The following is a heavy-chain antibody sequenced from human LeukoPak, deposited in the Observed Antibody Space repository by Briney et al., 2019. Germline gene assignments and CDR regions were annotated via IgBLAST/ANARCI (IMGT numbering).Heavy chain of an antibody. CDR1: GGSFSGYY. CDR2: INHSGST. CDR3: AIAHCSSTSCYNYYYYYGMDV. J-gene: IGHJ6*02. Sequence: SETLSLTCAVYGGSFSGYYWSWIRQPPGKGLEWLGEINHSGSTNYNPSLKSRVTISVDTSKNQFSLKLSSVTAADTAVYYCAIAHCSSTSCYNYYYYYGMDVWGQGTTVTVSS. D-gene: IGHD2-2*02. V-gene: IGHV4-34*01.